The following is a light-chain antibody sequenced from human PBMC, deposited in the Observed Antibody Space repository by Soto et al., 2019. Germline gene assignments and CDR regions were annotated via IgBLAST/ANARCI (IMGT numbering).Light chain of an antibody. V-gene: IGKV3-15*01. J-gene: IGKJ4*01. CDR3: QQYKNWPPLT. Sequence: EIVMTQSPATLSVSPGETATLSCRASQSVTYNVAWYQQKPGQGPRLLIYGAFTRATGIPARFSGSGSGTEFTLTISSLQSEDFAVYDCQQYKNWPPLTFGGGTKVEIK. CDR2: GAF. CDR1: QSVTYN.